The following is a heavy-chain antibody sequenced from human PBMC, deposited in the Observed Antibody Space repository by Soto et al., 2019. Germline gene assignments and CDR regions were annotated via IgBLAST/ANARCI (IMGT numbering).Heavy chain of an antibody. CDR3: IRRLSVVGTSSFDY. J-gene: IGHJ4*02. V-gene: IGHV3-74*01. CDR1: GFTISSYW. CDR2: INTDGSST. D-gene: IGHD2-15*01. Sequence: EVQLVESGGGLVQPGGSLRLSCAASGFTISSYWMHWVRQAPGKGLVWVSRINTDGSSTSYADSVKGRFTTSRDNAKNTLYLQMNSLRAEDTAVYYCIRRLSVVGTSSFDYWGQGTLVTVSS.